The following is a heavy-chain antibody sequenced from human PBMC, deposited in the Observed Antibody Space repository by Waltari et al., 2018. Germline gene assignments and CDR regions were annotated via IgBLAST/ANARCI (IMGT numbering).Heavy chain of an antibody. V-gene: IGHV4-38-2*01. J-gene: IGHJ4*02. CDR1: GYSISSGYY. D-gene: IGHD6-19*01. Sequence: QVQLQESGPGLVKPSETLSLTCAVSGYSISSGYYWGWIRQPPGKGLEWSGEINHSGSTNYTPSLKSGVTISVDTSKNQFTLKRGSVTAADTAVYYCARTRAGYSSGWGVFDYWGQGTLVTVSS. CDR3: ARTRAGYSSGWGVFDY. CDR2: INHSGST.